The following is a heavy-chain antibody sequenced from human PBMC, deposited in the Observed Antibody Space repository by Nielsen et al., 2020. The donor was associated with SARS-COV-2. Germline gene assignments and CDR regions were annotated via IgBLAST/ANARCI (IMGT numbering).Heavy chain of an antibody. D-gene: IGHD5-12*01. V-gene: IGHV4-59*01. J-gene: IGHJ4*02. Sequence: WIRQPPGKGLEWIGYTYYSGSTKYNPSLNSRVTISLDTSQNQFSLKLSSVTAADTALYYCVRGGGGYTTGYYFDYWGQGALVIVSS. CDR2: TYYSGST. CDR3: VRGGGGYTTGYYFDY.